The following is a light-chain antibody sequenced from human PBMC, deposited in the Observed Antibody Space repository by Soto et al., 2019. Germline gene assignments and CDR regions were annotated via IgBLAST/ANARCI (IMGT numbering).Light chain of an antibody. CDR3: ASYTSSSTSVI. Sequence: QSALTQPASVSGSPGQSITISCTGTSSDVGGYNYVSWYQQHPDKAPKLIIFEVSNRPSGISRRFSGSKSGNTASLTISGLQPEDEADYYCASYTSSSTSVIFGRGTKLTVL. J-gene: IGLJ2*01. V-gene: IGLV2-14*01. CDR1: SSDVGGYNY. CDR2: EVS.